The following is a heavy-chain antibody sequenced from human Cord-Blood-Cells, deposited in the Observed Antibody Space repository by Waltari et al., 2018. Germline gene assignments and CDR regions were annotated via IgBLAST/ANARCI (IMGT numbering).Heavy chain of an antibody. CDR2: ISSSSSYI. CDR1: GFTFSSYS. CDR3: ARDSSSSWYYYYYGMDV. J-gene: IGHJ6*02. D-gene: IGHD6-13*01. V-gene: IGHV3-21*01. Sequence: EVQLVESGGGLVKPGGSLRLSCAASGFTFSSYSMNWVRQAPGKGLEGVLSISSSSSYIYYADSVKGRFHISRDNAKNSLYLQMNSLRAEDTAVYYCARDSSSSWYYYYYGMDVWGQGTTVTVSS.